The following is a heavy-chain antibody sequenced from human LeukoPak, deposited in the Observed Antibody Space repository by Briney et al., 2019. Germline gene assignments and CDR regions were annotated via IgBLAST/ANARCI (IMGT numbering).Heavy chain of an antibody. V-gene: IGHV1-46*01. Sequence: ASVKVSCKAPGYTFTSYYMHWVRQAPGQGLEWMGIINPSGDSTRYAQKFQGRVTMTRDTSTSTVYMELSSLRSEDTAVYYCARRNEQWLVPDYWGQGTLVTVSS. D-gene: IGHD6-19*01. CDR3: ARRNEQWLVPDY. CDR1: GYTFTSYY. CDR2: INPSGDST. J-gene: IGHJ4*02.